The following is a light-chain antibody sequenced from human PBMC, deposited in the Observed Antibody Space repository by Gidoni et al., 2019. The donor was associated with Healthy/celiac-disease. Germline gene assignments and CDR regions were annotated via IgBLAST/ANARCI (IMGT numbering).Light chain of an antibody. CDR2: KAS. CDR3: QQYNSYLT. J-gene: IGKJ5*01. CDR1: QSISSW. V-gene: IGKV1-5*03. Sequence: DIQMTQSPSTLSASVGDRVTITCRASQSISSWLAWYQPKPGKAPKLLIYKASSLESGVPSRFSGSGSGTEFTLTISRLQPDDFATYYCQQYNSYLTFGQGTRLEIK.